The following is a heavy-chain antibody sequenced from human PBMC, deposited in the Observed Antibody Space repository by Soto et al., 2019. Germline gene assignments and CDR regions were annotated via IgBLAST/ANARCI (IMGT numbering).Heavy chain of an antibody. D-gene: IGHD6-13*01. Sequence: SQTLSLTCAISGDSVSSNSAAWNWIRQSPSRGLEWLGRTYYRSKWYNDYAVSVKSRITINPDTSKNQFSLQLNSVTPEDTAVYYCARDLKEQLDAYYYYYYGMDVWGQGALVTVSS. CDR2: TYYRSKWYN. CDR1: GDSVSSNSAA. CDR3: ARDLKEQLDAYYYYYYGMDV. J-gene: IGHJ6*02. V-gene: IGHV6-1*01.